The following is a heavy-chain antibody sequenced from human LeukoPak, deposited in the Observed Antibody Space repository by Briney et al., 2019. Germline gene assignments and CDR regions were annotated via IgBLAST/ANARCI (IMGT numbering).Heavy chain of an antibody. D-gene: IGHD3-22*01. CDR3: ARKGGYYDSSGYYYDYDAFDI. V-gene: IGHV4-34*01. CDR1: GGSFSGYY. CDR2: INHSGST. J-gene: IGHJ3*02. Sequence: SETLSLTCAVYGGSFSGYYWSWIRQPPGKGLEWIGEINHSGSTNYNPALKSRVTISIDTSKNQFSLKLSSVTAADTAVYYCARKGGYYDSSGYYYDYDAFDIWGQGTMVTVSS.